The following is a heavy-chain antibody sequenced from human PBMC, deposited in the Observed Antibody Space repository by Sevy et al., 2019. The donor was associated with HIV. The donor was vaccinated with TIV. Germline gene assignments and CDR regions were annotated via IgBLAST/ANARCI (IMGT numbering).Heavy chain of an antibody. V-gene: IGHV1-24*01. D-gene: IGHD3-22*01. CDR2: FDPEDDET. CDR1: GYTLTKLA. CDR3: ATTKDYYESSGSPFDS. Sequence: ASVKVSCRVSGYTLTKLAMHWVRQAPGKGLEWMGSFDPEDDETIYAQKFQGRVMMTEDTSTDTAYMELSSLSSEDTAVYYCATTKDYYESSGSPFDSWGQGTLVTVSS. J-gene: IGHJ4*02.